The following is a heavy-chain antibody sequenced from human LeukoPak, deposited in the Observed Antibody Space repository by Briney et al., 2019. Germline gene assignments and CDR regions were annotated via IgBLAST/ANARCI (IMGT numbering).Heavy chain of an antibody. CDR1: GFSFSTHW. CDR3: ASGFLDDFWSGHF. V-gene: IGHV3-7*01. Sequence: PGGSLRLSCAASGFSFSTHWMSWVRLAPGKGPEWVANIKYDGSEKYYVDYVKGRFTISRDNAKNSLYLHMNSLRAEDTAVYYCASGFLDDFWSGHFWGQGTLVTVSS. D-gene: IGHD3-3*01. J-gene: IGHJ4*02. CDR2: IKYDGSEK.